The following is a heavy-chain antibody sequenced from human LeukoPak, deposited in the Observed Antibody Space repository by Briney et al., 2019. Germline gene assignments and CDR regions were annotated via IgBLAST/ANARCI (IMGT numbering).Heavy chain of an antibody. Sequence: PSETLSLTCAVYGGSFSGYYWSWIRQPPGKGLEWIGGINHSGSTNYNPSLKSRVTISVDTSKNQFSLKLSSVTAADTAVYYCARVRDTYYYDSSGQQFDYWGQGTLVTVSS. D-gene: IGHD3-22*01. J-gene: IGHJ4*02. CDR2: INHSGST. CDR1: GGSFSGYY. V-gene: IGHV4-34*01. CDR3: ARVRDTYYYDSSGQQFDY.